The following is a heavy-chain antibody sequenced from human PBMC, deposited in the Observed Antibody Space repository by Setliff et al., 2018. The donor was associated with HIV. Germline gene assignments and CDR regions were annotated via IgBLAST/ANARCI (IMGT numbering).Heavy chain of an antibody. D-gene: IGHD1-26*01. Sequence: SETLSLTCTVSGGSINNYYWSWVRQSPGKGLEWIGSVYYIGNTNYNPSIKSRVTVSVDTSKNQFSLKLSSVAAADTAVYYCARVSSGTYYSEFYYYMDVWGKGTTVTVSS. V-gene: IGHV4-59*01. CDR3: ARVSSGTYYSEFYYYMDV. CDR2: VYYIGNT. J-gene: IGHJ6*03. CDR1: GGSINNYY.